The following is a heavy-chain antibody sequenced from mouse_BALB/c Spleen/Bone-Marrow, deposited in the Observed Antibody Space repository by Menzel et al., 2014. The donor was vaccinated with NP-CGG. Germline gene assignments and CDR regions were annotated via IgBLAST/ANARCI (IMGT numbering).Heavy chain of an antibody. V-gene: IGHV1-18*01. J-gene: IGHJ4*01. CDR2: INPNNGGT. Sequence: VQLKHSGPELVKPGASVKIPCKASGYTFTDYNMDWVKQSHGKSLEWIGDINPNNGGTIYNQKFKGKATLTVDKSSSTAYMELRSLTSEDTAVYYCAIYYYGSSYAMDYWGQGTSVTVSS. CDR1: GYTFTDYN. CDR3: AIYYYGSSYAMDY. D-gene: IGHD1-1*01.